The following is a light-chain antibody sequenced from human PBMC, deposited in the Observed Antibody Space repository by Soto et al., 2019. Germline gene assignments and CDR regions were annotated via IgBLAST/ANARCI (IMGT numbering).Light chain of an antibody. Sequence: QSALTQPASVSGSPGQSITISCTGSSSDIGAYNYVSWFQQYPGKAPKLIISEVSNPPSGVSNRFSGSKSGTAASLTISGLQTEDEADYFCFSFTTDWTHVFGTGTKV. CDR3: FSFTTDWTHV. CDR2: EVS. CDR1: SSDIGAYNY. V-gene: IGLV2-14*01. J-gene: IGLJ1*01.